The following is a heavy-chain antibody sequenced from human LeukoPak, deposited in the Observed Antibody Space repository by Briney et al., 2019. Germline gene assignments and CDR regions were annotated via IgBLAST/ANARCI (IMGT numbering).Heavy chain of an antibody. CDR2: IKSDGKIT. Sequence: GGSLRLSCAASGFTLYTFGSYWMHWVRQAPGKGLVWVSRIKSDGKITTYADSVKGRFTTSRDSAKNTFYLQMNSLRVEDTAVYYCLLIILGGSSQKWGQGTLVTVSS. D-gene: IGHD3-3*01. CDR3: LLIILGGSSQK. CDR1: GFTLYTFGSYW. J-gene: IGHJ1*01. V-gene: IGHV3-74*01.